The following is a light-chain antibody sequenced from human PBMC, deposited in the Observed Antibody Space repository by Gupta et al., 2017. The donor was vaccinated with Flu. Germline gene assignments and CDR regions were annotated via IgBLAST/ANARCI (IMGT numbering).Light chain of an antibody. CDR1: QNINNF. CDR3: QQRRGGTWFT. Sequence: VLTQSPATVSVSPGQRATLSCRASQNINNFLTWDQQKPGPAPRLSSYDAYNRATGVPARVSGSGSGTDFTLTINNLGPDDFAVDDCQQRRGGTWFTFGPGTKVD. V-gene: IGKV3-11*01. CDR2: DAY. J-gene: IGKJ3*01.